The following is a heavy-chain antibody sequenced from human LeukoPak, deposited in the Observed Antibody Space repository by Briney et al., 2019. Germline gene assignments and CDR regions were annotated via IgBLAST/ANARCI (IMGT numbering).Heavy chain of an antibody. J-gene: IGHJ6*03. CDR2: IYYSGST. V-gene: IGHV4-39*07. CDR1: GGSISSSSYY. Sequence: SETLSLTCTVSGGSISSSSYYWGWIRQPPGKGLEWIGSIYYSGSTYYNPSLKSRVTISVDTSKNQFSLKLSSVTAADTAVYYCARGAYSSSWLPNYYYYYMDVRGKGTTVTVSS. D-gene: IGHD6-13*01. CDR3: ARGAYSSSWLPNYYYYYMDV.